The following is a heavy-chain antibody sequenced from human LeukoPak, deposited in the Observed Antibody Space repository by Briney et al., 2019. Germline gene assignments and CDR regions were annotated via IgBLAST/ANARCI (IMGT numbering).Heavy chain of an antibody. V-gene: IGHV4-61*02. D-gene: IGHD6-13*01. CDR2: IYTSGST. CDR3: ARVKYSSSWYYFDY. CDR1: GGSISSSSYY. Sequence: SETLSLTCTVSGGSISSSSYYWSWIRQPAGKGLEWIGRIYTSGSTNYNPSLKSRVTMSVDTSKNQFSLKLSSVTAADTAVYYCARVKYSSSWYYFDYWGQGTLVTVSS. J-gene: IGHJ4*02.